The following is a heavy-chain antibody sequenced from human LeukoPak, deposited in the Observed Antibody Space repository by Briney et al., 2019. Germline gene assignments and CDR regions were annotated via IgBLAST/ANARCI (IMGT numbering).Heavy chain of an antibody. CDR2: IYPGDSDT. CDR1: GYSFTRYW. J-gene: IGHJ4*02. CDR3: ASQGASGPLDY. Sequence: GESLKISCKGSGYSFTRYWIAWVRQMPGKGLEWMGIIYPGDSDTKYSPSFQGHVIFSADKSISTAYLKWSSLKASDTAMYYCASQGASGPLDYWGQGTLVTVSS. V-gene: IGHV5-51*01.